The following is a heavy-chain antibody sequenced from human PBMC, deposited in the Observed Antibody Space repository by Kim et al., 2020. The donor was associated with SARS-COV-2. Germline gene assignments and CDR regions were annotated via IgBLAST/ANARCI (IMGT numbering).Heavy chain of an antibody. CDR3: TRRGPYYAMGV. J-gene: IGHJ6*02. V-gene: IGHV4-39*01. Sequence: SETLSLTCSVSGGSISGSSHYWGWVRQPPGKGLEWIGCIYYSGTTYYNSSLEGRVTISVDTSNNQFSLRLSSVTAADAAVYYCTRRGPYYAMGVCGQGT. D-gene: IGHD3-16*01. CDR1: GGSISGSSHY. CDR2: IYYSGTT.